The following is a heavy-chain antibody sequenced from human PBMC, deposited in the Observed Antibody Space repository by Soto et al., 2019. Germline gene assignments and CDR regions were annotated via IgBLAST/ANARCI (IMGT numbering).Heavy chain of an antibody. Sequence: SETLSLTCTVSGGSISSSSYYWGWIRQHPGKGLEWIGSIYYSGSTYYNPSLKSRVTISVDTSKNQFSLKLSSVTAADMVVYYCATPNREQLVRDDYFDYWGQGTLVTVSS. CDR1: GGSISSSSYY. J-gene: IGHJ4*02. CDR3: ATPNREQLVRDDYFDY. D-gene: IGHD6-13*01. CDR2: IYYSGST. V-gene: IGHV4-39*01.